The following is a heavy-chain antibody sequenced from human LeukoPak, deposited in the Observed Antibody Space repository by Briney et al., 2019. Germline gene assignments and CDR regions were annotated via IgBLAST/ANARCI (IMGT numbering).Heavy chain of an antibody. CDR2: IYSGGST. D-gene: IGHD2-2*01. Sequence: PGGSLRLSCAASGFTVSSNYMSWVRQAPGKGLEWVSVIYSGGSTYYADSVKGRFTISRDNAKNSLYLQMNSLRAEDTAVYYCARGPFGRIVVVPAAPLVFDYWGQGTLVTVSS. CDR3: ARGPFGRIVVVPAAPLVFDY. V-gene: IGHV3-53*01. J-gene: IGHJ4*02. CDR1: GFTVSSNY.